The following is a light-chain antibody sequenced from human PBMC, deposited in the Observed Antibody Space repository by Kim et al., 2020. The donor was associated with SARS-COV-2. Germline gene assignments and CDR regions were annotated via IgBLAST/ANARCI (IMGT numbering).Light chain of an antibody. V-gene: IGKV3-15*01. CDR1: QSVTNN. CDR3: QQYNNWPPSALT. J-gene: IGKJ4*01. CDR2: GVS. Sequence: EILMTQSPATLSVSPGERVTLSCRASQSVTNNLAWYQQRRGQAPRLLMYGVSTRATGVPARFSGSGSGTEFTLTISSLQSEDLAVYFCQQYNNWPPSALTFGGGTKVDIK.